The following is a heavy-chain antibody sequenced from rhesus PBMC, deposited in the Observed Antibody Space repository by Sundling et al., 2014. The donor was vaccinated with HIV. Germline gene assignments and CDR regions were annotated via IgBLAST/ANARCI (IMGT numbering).Heavy chain of an antibody. Sequence: QVQLQESGPGLVKPSETLSVTCDVSDDSLSSSYWSWIRQAPGKGLEWIGYIYGSGSDTNYNPSLKSRVTLSVDTSKNQLSLKLNSVTAADTAIYYCAREEFGGSYYHWGQGVLVTVSS. D-gene: IGHD3-16*01. J-gene: IGHJ4*01. CDR3: AREEFGGSYYH. V-gene: IGHV4-169*02. CDR2: IYGSGSDT. CDR1: DDSLSSSY.